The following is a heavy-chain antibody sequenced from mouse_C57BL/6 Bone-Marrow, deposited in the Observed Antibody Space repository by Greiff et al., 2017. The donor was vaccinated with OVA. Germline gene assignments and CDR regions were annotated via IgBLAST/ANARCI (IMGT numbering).Heavy chain of an antibody. J-gene: IGHJ4*01. Sequence: QVHVKQSGPGLVQPSQSLSITCTVSGFSLTSYGVHWVRQSPGKGLEWLGVIWSGGSTDYNAAFISRLSISKDNSKSQVFFKMNSLQADDTAIYYCARNYYGSPYYYAMDYWGQGTSVTVSS. CDR3: ARNYYGSPYYYAMDY. CDR2: IWSGGST. CDR1: GFSLTSYG. V-gene: IGHV2-2*01. D-gene: IGHD1-1*01.